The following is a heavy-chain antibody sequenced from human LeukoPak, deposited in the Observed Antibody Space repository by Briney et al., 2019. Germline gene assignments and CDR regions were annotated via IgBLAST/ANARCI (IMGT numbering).Heavy chain of an antibody. CDR3: ARGGLSSSGCDY. CDR1: GHTFTSYG. Sequence: ASVKVSCKTSGHTFTSYGFTWVRQAPGQGAEWMGWISAYNGNTNYAQKFRGRLTMSTDTSTSTVYMELRSLRSDDTAVYYCARGGLSSSGCDYWGQGTLVTVSS. D-gene: IGHD6-19*01. CDR2: ISAYNGNT. J-gene: IGHJ4*02. V-gene: IGHV1-18*01.